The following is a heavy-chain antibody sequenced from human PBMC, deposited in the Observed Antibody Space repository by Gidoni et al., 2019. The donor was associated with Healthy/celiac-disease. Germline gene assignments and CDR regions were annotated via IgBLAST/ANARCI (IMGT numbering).Heavy chain of an antibody. CDR1: GFTCSNAW. CDR2: IKSKTDGGTT. J-gene: IGHJ4*02. Sequence: EAQLVETGGGSVKSGGSHRLPCADSGFTCSNAWKSWVRQAPGKGRGWVGRIKSKTDGGTTDYAAPVKGRFTISRDDTKNTLYLQMNSLKTEDTAVYYCTTGGARTGTSYAPWKKYWGQGTLVTVSS. CDR3: TTGGARTGTSYAPWKKY. D-gene: IGHD1-1*01. V-gene: IGHV3-15*01.